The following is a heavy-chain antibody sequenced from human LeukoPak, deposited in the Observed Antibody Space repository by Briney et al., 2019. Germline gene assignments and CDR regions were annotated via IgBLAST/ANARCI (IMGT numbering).Heavy chain of an antibody. CDR2: ISSIGSTI. CDR1: GFTFSSCE. CDR3: ARPMGDGYNYNAFDI. V-gene: IGHV3-48*03. Sequence: GGSLRHSCAASGFTFSSCEMNWVRQAPGKGLEWVSYISSIGSTIYYADSVKGRFTISRDNAKNSLYLQMNSLRGDDTAVYYCARPMGDGYNYNAFDIWGQGTMVTVSS. D-gene: IGHD5-24*01. J-gene: IGHJ3*02.